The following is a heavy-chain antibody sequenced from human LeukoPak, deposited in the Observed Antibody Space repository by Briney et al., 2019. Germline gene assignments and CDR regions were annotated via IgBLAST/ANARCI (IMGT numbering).Heavy chain of an antibody. V-gene: IGHV4-39*01. Sequence: SETLSLTCTVSGGSISSSSYYWGWIRQPPGKGLEWIGSIYYSGSTYYNPSLKSRVTISVDTSKNQFSLKLSSVTAADTAVYYCARLVGYYYDSSGYYPSYYYYYYYMDVWGKGTTVTVSS. CDR3: ARLVGYYYDSSGYYPSYYYYYYYMDV. J-gene: IGHJ6*03. CDR2: IYYSGST. D-gene: IGHD3-22*01. CDR1: GGSISSSSYY.